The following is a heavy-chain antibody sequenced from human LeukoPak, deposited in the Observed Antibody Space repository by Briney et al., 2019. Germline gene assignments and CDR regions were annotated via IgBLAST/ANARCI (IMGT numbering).Heavy chain of an antibody. V-gene: IGHV1-18*04. D-gene: IGHD2-2*01. J-gene: IGHJ5*02. CDR3: ARLGYCSSTSCRRFDP. CDR2: ISAYNGNT. CDR1: VYTFTSYG. Sequence: ASVKVSCKASVYTFTSYGISWVRQAPGQGLEWMGWISAYNGNTNYAQKLQGRVTMTTDTSTSTAYMELRSLRSDDTAVYYCARLGYCSSTSCRRFDPWGQGTLVTVSS.